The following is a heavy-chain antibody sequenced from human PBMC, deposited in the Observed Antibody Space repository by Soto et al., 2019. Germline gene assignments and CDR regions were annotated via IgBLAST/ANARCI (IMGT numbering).Heavy chain of an antibody. V-gene: IGHV1-69*01. Sequence: QVQLVQSGAEVKKPGSSVKVSCKASGGTFSSYAISWVRQAPGQGLEWMGGIIPIFGTANYAQKFQGRVTITADESTSTAYMELSSLRSEDTAVYYCARDREIGSPTDMVTSGYFWGQGTLVTVSS. CDR2: IIPIFGTA. D-gene: IGHD5-12*01. CDR1: GGTFSSYA. J-gene: IGHJ4*02. CDR3: ARDREIGSPTDMVTSGYF.